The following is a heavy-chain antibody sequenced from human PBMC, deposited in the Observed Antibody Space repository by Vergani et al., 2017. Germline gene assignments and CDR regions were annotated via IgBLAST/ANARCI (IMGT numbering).Heavy chain of an antibody. D-gene: IGHD5-24*01. J-gene: IGHJ3*01. CDR2: IIPILGIA. CDR3: ARGVPTPHRGGYNDGAFDL. V-gene: IGHV1-69*02. Sequence: QVQLVQSGAEVKKPGSSVKVSCKASGGTFSSYTISWVRQAPGQGLEWMGRIIPILGIANYAQKFQGRVTMTADKSTSTAYMELSSLRSEDTAVYYCARGVPTPHRGGYNDGAFDLWGQGTMVTVSS. CDR1: GGTFSSYT.